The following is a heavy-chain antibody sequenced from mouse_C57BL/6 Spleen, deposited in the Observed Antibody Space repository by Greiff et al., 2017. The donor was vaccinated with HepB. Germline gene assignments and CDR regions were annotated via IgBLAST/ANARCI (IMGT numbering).Heavy chain of an antibody. J-gene: IGHJ3*01. CDR1: GYTFTSYW. V-gene: IGHV1-7*01. D-gene: IGHD2-3*01. Sequence: QVQLKESGAELAKPGASVKLSCKASGYTFTSYWMHWVKQRPGQGLEWIGYINPSSGYTKYNQKFKDKATLTADKSSSTAYMQLSSLTYEDSAVYYCARGDYDGYLPEAYWGQGTLVTVSA. CDR2: INPSSGYT. CDR3: ARGDYDGYLPEAY.